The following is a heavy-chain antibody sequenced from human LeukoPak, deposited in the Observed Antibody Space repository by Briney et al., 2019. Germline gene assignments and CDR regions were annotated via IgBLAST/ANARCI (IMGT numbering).Heavy chain of an antibody. CDR3: ARGSGNFEIDY. CDR2: VHNSGST. J-gene: IGHJ4*02. V-gene: IGHV4-39*02. Sequence: PSETLSLTCAVSGGSITSGSYYWGWVRQSPEKGLEWIGSVHNSGSTYYIPSLKNRLSISVDRSKNQFSLRLTSVTAADTAIYYCARGSGNFEIDYWGQGMLVTVSS. CDR1: GGSITSGSYY. D-gene: IGHD1-26*01.